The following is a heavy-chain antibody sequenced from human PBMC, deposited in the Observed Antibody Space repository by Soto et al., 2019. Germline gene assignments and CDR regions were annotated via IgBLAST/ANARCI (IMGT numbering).Heavy chain of an antibody. D-gene: IGHD1-20*01. V-gene: IGHV3-43D*04. CDR2: VNWDGGTT. CDR1: GFNFDDFA. Sequence: EVQLVESGGAGIQPGGSLRLSCAASGFNFDDFAMHWVRQAPGRGLEWLCVVNWDGGTTYYADSVKGRFTISRHNRENSLYLQMNRLSAEDTALYYCAKGDITGTSYLGYWGQGTLVTVSA. CDR3: AKGDITGTSYLGY. J-gene: IGHJ4*02.